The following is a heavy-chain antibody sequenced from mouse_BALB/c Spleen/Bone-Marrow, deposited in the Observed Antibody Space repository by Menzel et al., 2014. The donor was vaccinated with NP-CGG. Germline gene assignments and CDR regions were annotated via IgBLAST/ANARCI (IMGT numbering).Heavy chain of an antibody. CDR3: TRSITTAVEFDY. Sequence: VQLQQSGTVLARPGASGKMSCKASGYSFTSHWVYWVKQRPGQGLEWIGAIYPGNSGTSYNQNFKGKAKLTAVTSASTAYMELSSLTNEDSAVYYCTRSITTAVEFDYWGQGTSLTVSS. CDR1: GYSFTSHW. V-gene: IGHV1-5*01. J-gene: IGHJ2*03. CDR2: IYPGNSGT. D-gene: IGHD1-1*01.